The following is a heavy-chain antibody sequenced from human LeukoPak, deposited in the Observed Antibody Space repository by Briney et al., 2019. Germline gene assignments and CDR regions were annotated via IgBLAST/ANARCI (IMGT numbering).Heavy chain of an antibody. CDR1: GGSISSGGYY. CDR3: ARVVQAATTSAEYFQH. D-gene: IGHD5-12*01. Sequence: SQTLSLTCTVSGGSISSGGYYWSWIRQPPGKGLEWIGYIYHSGSTYYNPSLKSRVTISVDRSKNQFSLKLSSVTAADTAVYYCARVVQAATTSAEYFQHWGQGTLVTVSS. CDR2: IYHSGST. V-gene: IGHV4-30-2*01. J-gene: IGHJ1*01.